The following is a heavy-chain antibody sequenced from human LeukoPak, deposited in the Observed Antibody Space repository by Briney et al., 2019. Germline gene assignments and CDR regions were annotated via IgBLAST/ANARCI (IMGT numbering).Heavy chain of an antibody. CDR3: AKGAGGFSYYNWFDP. Sequence: PSETLSLTCTVSGGSISSSPYYWGWIRQPPGRGLEWIGSIYYSGTTHYNPSLESRVTISVDTSKNQFSLKLASVTAADTAIYYCAKGAGGFSYYNWFDPWGQGTLVTVSS. CDR1: GGSISSSPYY. J-gene: IGHJ5*02. D-gene: IGHD5-18*01. V-gene: IGHV4-39*07. CDR2: IYYSGTT.